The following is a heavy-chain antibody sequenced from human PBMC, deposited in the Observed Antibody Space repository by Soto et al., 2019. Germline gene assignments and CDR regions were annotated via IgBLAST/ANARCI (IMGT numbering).Heavy chain of an antibody. CDR1: GFTFSSYA. J-gene: IGHJ4*01. CDR2: ITIRTGNV. Sequence: GGSLRLSCAASGFTFSSYAMTCVRQAPGKGLEWLAYITIRTGNVLYADSVRGRFTISADNAENSVILQMNSLRDEDSAVYFCVRDRDLYRDMFHADLWGQGTLVTVSS. CDR3: VRDRDLYRDMFHADL. D-gene: IGHD3-10*02. V-gene: IGHV3-48*02.